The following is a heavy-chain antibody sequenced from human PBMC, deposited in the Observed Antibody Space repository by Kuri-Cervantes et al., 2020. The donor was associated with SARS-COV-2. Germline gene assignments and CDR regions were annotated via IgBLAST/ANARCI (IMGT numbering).Heavy chain of an antibody. CDR2: IYSGGSST. Sequence: GESLKISCKASGFTFSSYAMSWVRQAPGKGLGWVSVIYSGGSSTYYADSVKGRFTISRDNSKNTLYLQMNSLRAEDTAVYYCAKDSYSSGWYWFDPWGQGTLVTVSS. V-gene: IGHV3-23*03. D-gene: IGHD6-19*01. CDR1: GFTFSSYA. J-gene: IGHJ5*02. CDR3: AKDSYSSGWYWFDP.